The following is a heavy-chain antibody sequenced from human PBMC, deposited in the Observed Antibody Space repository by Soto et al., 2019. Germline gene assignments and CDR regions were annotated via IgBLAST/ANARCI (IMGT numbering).Heavy chain of an antibody. D-gene: IGHD3-22*01. J-gene: IGHJ5*02. CDR2: IIPIFGTA. CDR1: GGTFSSYA. CDR3: ARDLQFYYDRGRYNWFDP. Sequence: QVQLVQSGAEVKKPGSSVKVSCKASGGTFSSYAISWVRQAPGQGLEWMGGIIPIFGTANYAQKFQGRVTITADXXTXTXXMELSSLRSEDTAVYYCARDLQFYYDRGRYNWFDPWGQGTLVTVSS. V-gene: IGHV1-69*12.